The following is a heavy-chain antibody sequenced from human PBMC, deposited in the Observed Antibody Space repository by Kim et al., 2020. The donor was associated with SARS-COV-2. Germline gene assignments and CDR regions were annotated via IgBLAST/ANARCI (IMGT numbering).Heavy chain of an antibody. CDR3: ARDYYDSSGSLWY. V-gene: IGHV1-69*13. CDR2: IIPIFGTA. Sequence: SVKVSCKASGGTFRSYAISWVRQAPGQGLEWMGGIIPIFGTANYAQKFQGRVTITADESTSTAYMELSSLRSEDTAVYYCARDYYDSSGSLWYWGQGTLVTVSS. J-gene: IGHJ4*02. D-gene: IGHD3-22*01. CDR1: GGTFRSYA.